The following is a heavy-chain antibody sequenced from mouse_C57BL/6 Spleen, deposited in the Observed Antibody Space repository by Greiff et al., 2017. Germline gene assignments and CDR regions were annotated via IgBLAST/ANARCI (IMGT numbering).Heavy chain of an antibody. Sequence: EVKLQQSGPELVKPGASVKISCKASGYTFTDYYMNWVKQSHGKSLEWIGDINPNNGGTSYNQKFKGKATLTVDKSSSTAYMELRSLTSEDSAVYYCARDGKGGPFAYWGQGTLVTVSA. CDR3: ARDGKGGPFAY. D-gene: IGHD2-1*01. V-gene: IGHV1-26*01. J-gene: IGHJ3*01. CDR2: INPNNGGT. CDR1: GYTFTDYY.